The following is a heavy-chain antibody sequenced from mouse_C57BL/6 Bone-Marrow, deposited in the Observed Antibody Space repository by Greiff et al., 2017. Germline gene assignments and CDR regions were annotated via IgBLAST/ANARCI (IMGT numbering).Heavy chain of an antibody. D-gene: IGHD1-1*01. J-gene: IGHJ3*01. CDR1: GYTFTSYG. Sequence: QVQLKQSGAELARPGASVKLSCKASGYTFTSYGISWVKQRTGQGLEWIGEIYPRSGNTYYNEKFKGKATLTADKSSITAYMELRSLTSEDSAVYFCARSGYYGSSYEFAYWGQGTLVTVSA. V-gene: IGHV1-81*01. CDR2: IYPRSGNT. CDR3: ARSGYYGSSYEFAY.